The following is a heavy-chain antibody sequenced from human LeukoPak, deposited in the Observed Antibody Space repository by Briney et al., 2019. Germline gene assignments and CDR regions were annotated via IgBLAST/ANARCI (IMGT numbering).Heavy chain of an antibody. CDR1: GYTFTSYA. J-gene: IGHJ5*02. Sequence: ASVKVSCKASGYTFTSYAMHWVRQAPGQRLEWMGWINAGNGNTKYSQEFQGRVTITRDTSASTAYMELSSLRSEDMAVYYCARDGGYSGSPANWFDPWGQGTLVTVSS. V-gene: IGHV1-3*03. D-gene: IGHD1-26*01. CDR2: INAGNGNT. CDR3: ARDGGYSGSPANWFDP.